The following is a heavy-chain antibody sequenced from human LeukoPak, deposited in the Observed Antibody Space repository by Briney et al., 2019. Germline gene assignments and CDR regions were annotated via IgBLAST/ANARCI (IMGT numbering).Heavy chain of an antibody. CDR3: AELGITMIGGV. Sequence: GGSLRLSCAASGFTFSSYAMSWVRQAPGKGLEWVSYISSSGSAIYYADSVKGRFTISRDNAKNSLYLQMNSLRAEDTAVYYCAELGITMIGGVWGKGTTVTISS. V-gene: IGHV3-48*03. J-gene: IGHJ6*04. CDR2: ISSSGSAI. D-gene: IGHD3-10*02. CDR1: GFTFSSYA.